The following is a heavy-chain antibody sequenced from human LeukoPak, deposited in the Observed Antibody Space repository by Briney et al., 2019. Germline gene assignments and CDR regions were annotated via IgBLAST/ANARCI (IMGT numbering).Heavy chain of an antibody. CDR3: ATIAPGDLFDS. D-gene: IGHD7-27*01. V-gene: IGHV1-24*01. CDR1: GYTFTGYY. Sequence: ASVKVSCKASGYTFTGYYMHWVRQAPGKGLEWMGGFVPEDDETIYAQSFQGRVTMTEDTSTDTAYMELSSLRSEDTAMYYCATIAPGDLFDSWGQGTLVTVSS. J-gene: IGHJ4*02. CDR2: FVPEDDET.